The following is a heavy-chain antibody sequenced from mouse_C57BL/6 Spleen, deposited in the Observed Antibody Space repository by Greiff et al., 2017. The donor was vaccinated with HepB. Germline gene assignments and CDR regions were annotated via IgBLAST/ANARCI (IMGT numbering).Heavy chain of an antibody. V-gene: IGHV5-6*01. CDR3: ARHYGSSGYFDV. CDR1: GFTFSSYG. CDR2: ISSGGSYT. Sequence: EVMLVESGGDLVKPGGSLKLSCAASGFTFSSYGMSWVRQTPDKRLEWVATISSGGSYTYYPDSVKGRFTISRDNAKNTLYLQMSSLKSEDTAMYYCARHYGSSGYFDVWGTGTTVTVSS. D-gene: IGHD1-1*01. J-gene: IGHJ1*03.